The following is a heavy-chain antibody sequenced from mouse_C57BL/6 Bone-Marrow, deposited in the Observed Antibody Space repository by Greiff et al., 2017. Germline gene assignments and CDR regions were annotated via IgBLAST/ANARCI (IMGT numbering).Heavy chain of an antibody. J-gene: IGHJ4*01. CDR3: ARGDYCRGYYAMDY. V-gene: IGHV1-50*01. D-gene: IGHD1-1*02. CDR1: GYTFTSYW. CDR2: LDPSDSYT. Sequence: QVQLQQPGAELVKPGASVKLSCKASGYTFTSYWMQWVKQRPGQGLEWIGELDPSDSYTNYNQKFKGKATLTVDTSSSTTYMQLSSLTSEDSAVYYCARGDYCRGYYAMDYWGQGTSVTVSS.